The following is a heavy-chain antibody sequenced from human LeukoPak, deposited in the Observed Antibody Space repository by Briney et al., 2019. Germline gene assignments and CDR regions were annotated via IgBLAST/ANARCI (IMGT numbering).Heavy chain of an antibody. V-gene: IGHV1-3*01. Sequence: ASVKVSCKASGYTFTSYARHWVRQPPGQRLAWMGWINAGNGNTKYSQKFQGRVTITRDTSASTAYMELSSLRSEDTAVYYCARWESRSFDYWGQGTLVTVSS. CDR1: GYTFTSYA. CDR3: ARWESRSFDY. CDR2: INAGNGNT. D-gene: IGHD1-26*01. J-gene: IGHJ4*02.